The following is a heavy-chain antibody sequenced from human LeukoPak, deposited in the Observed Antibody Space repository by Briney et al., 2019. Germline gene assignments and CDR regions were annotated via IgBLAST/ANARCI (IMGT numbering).Heavy chain of an antibody. CDR1: GFTFSSYS. D-gene: IGHD6-13*01. Sequence: PGGSLRLSCAASGFTFSSYSMNWVRQAPGKGLEWASSISSSSSYIYYADSVKGRFTISRDNAKNSLYLQMNSLRAEDTAVYYCARDSVRYSSSWYEDRYYYYYMDVWGKGTTVTVSS. CDR2: ISSSSSYI. CDR3: ARDSVRYSSSWYEDRYYYYYMDV. V-gene: IGHV3-21*01. J-gene: IGHJ6*03.